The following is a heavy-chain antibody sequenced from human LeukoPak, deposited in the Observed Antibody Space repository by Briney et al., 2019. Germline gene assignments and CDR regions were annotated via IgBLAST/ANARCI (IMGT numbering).Heavy chain of an antibody. Sequence: SETLSLTCAVYGGSLSGYYWSWIRQPPGKGLEWIGRVFASGSTNYNPSLKSRVSISIDTSKNQFSLKLNSVTAADTAVYYCARIGQQLVPYYYYYMDVWGKGTTVTVSS. V-gene: IGHV4-59*10. CDR2: VFASGST. D-gene: IGHD6-6*01. CDR3: ARIGQQLVPYYYYYMDV. J-gene: IGHJ6*03. CDR1: GGSLSGYY.